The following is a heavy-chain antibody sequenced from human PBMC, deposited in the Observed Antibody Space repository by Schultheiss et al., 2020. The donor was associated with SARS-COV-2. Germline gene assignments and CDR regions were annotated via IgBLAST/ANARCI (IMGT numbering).Heavy chain of an antibody. D-gene: IGHD6-19*01. CDR3: ASSQGWFDP. Sequence: GGTRRLSCAASGFTFSSYAMSWVRQAPGKGLEWVSAISGSGGSTYYADSVKGRFTISRDNAKNSLYLQMNSLRAEDTAVYYCASSQGWFDPWGQGTLVTVSS. J-gene: IGHJ5*02. CDR2: ISGSGGST. V-gene: IGHV3-23*01. CDR1: GFTFSSYA.